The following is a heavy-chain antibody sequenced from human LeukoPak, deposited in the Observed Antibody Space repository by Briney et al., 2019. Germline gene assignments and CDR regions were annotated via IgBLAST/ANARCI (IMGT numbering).Heavy chain of an antibody. CDR3: AREAGAKIDY. J-gene: IGHJ4*02. CDR1: GGTFSSYA. CDR2: IIPIFGTA. V-gene: IGHV1-69*01. Sequence: ASVKVSCKASGGTFSSYAISWVRQAPGQGLEWMGGIIPIFGTANYARKFQGRVTITADESTSTAYMELSSLRSEDTAVYYCAREAGAKIDYWGQGTLVTVSS. D-gene: IGHD1-26*01.